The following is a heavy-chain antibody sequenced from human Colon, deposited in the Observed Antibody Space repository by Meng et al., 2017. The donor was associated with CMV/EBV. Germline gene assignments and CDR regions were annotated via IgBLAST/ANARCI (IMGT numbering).Heavy chain of an antibody. D-gene: IGHD1-26*01. V-gene: IGHV3-7*01. Sequence: GGSLRLSCAASGFTFSSYWMSWVRQAPGKGLEWVANINQDGGEKYYVDSVRGRFTISRDNAKNSLYLQMNSLRAEDAAVYYCARRGIGRDYWGQGTLVTVSS. J-gene: IGHJ4*02. CDR2: INQDGGEK. CDR3: ARRGIGRDY. CDR1: GFTFSSYW.